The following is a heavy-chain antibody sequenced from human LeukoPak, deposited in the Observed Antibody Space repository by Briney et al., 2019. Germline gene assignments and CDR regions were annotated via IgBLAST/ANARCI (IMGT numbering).Heavy chain of an antibody. J-gene: IGHJ3*02. D-gene: IGHD3-16*01. CDR2: ISRTI. V-gene: IGHV3-11*01. Sequence: KPGGSLTLSCAASGFTFSDYYMGWIRQAPGKGLEWISYISRTIYYAGSVKGRFTISRDNAKNSLYLQMNSLRAEDTAVYYCARRIWGADSQSHTFDIWGQGTMVTVSS. CDR1: GFTFSDYY. CDR3: ARRIWGADSQSHTFDI.